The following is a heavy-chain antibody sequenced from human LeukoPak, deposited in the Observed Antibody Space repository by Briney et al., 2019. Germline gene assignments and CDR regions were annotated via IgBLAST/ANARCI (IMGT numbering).Heavy chain of an antibody. D-gene: IGHD5-18*01. V-gene: IGHV3-30*18. CDR2: ISNDGNNK. CDR3: AKPGRAAMVTYPLGY. CDR1: GFPFSSYS. Sequence: GGSLRLSCAASGFPFSSYSMHWVRQAPGKGLEWVAAISNDGNNKFYADSVKGRFTISRDNPKNTMNLQMNSLRAEDTAVYYCAKPGRAAMVTYPLGYWGQGTLVTVSS. J-gene: IGHJ4*02.